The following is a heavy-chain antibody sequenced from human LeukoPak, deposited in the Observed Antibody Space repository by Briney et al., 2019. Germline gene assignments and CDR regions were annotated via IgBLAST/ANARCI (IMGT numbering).Heavy chain of an antibody. J-gene: IGHJ4*02. V-gene: IGHV3-21*01. Sequence: PGGSLTLSCAASGYTFSDFSVNWVRQAPGKGLEWVSSISVRSNYRYYADSVRGRFTISRDDAGDSLFLQMNSLRAEDTAVYFCVRLRRNNDRSGYYYYYDYWGQGTLVTVSS. D-gene: IGHD3-22*01. CDR1: GYTFSDFS. CDR2: ISVRSNYR. CDR3: VRLRRNNDRSGYYYYYDY.